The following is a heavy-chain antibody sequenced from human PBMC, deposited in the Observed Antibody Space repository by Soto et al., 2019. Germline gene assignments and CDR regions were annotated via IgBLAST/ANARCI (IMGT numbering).Heavy chain of an antibody. J-gene: IGHJ6*02. CDR1: GYNFHTYW. D-gene: IGHD4-17*01. CDR3: ASPTDYHYGMQV. CDR2: IYPHDSDT. Sequence: PGESLRISCKGSGYNFHTYWIAWVRQMPGKGLAWMGFIYPHDSDTSYSPSFRGQVTISADKSINTAYLQWTSLKASDTAIYFCASPTDYHYGMQVWGQGPTVTV. V-gene: IGHV5-51*01.